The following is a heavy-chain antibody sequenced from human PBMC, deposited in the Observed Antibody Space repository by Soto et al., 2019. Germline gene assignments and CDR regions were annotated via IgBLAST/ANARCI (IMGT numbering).Heavy chain of an antibody. V-gene: IGHV3-30*18. CDR3: AKDPDSSGWYVASCHFDY. CDR2: ISYDGSNK. J-gene: IGHJ4*02. D-gene: IGHD6-19*01. Sequence: QVQLVESGGGVVQPGRSLRLSCAASGFTFSSYGMHWVRQAPGKVLEWVAVISYDGSNKYYADSVKGRFTISRDNSKNTLYLQMNSLRAEDTAVYYCAKDPDSSGWYVASCHFDYWGQGTLVTVSS. CDR1: GFTFSSYG.